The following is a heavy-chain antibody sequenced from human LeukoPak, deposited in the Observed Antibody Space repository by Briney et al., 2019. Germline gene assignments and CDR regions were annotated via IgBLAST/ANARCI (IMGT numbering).Heavy chain of an antibody. CDR3: AREVHPDGYNYGLALDY. CDR1: GFTFDDYA. D-gene: IGHD5-18*01. Sequence: PGGSLRLSCAASGFTFDDYAMHWVRQAPGKGLEWVSGISWNSGSIGYADSVKGRFTIARDNGKNSLSLQMNSLRAEDTAVYYCAREVHPDGYNYGLALDYWGQGTLVTVSS. CDR2: ISWNSGSI. J-gene: IGHJ4*02. V-gene: IGHV3-9*01.